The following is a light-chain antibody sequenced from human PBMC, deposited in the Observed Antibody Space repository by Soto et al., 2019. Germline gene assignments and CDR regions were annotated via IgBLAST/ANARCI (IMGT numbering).Light chain of an antibody. V-gene: IGKV3-11*01. CDR2: DAI. CDR1: QSISYY. J-gene: IGKJ1*01. Sequence: EIVLTQSPATVSLSPGERATLSCRASQSISYYLAWYQQKPGQAPRLLIYDAINRATGSPGRFRGSGSGTDFTLTVSSLEPEDFAVYYCQQRSDWPSTFGQGTKVEV. CDR3: QQRSDWPST.